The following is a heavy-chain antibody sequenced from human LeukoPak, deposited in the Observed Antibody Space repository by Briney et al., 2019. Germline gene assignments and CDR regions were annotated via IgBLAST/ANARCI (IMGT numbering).Heavy chain of an antibody. Sequence: GASVKVSCKASGYTFTGYYMHWVRQAPGQGLEWMGWINPNSGGTNYAQKFQGRVTMTRDTSISTAYMELSRLRSDDTAVYYCARDDSGYSYGYDYWGQGNLVTVSS. V-gene: IGHV1-2*02. CDR2: INPNSGGT. D-gene: IGHD5-18*01. CDR1: GYTFTGYY. J-gene: IGHJ4*02. CDR3: ARDDSGYSYGYDY.